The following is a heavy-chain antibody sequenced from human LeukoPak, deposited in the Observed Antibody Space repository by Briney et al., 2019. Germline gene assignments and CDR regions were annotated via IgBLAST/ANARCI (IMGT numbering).Heavy chain of an antibody. V-gene: IGHV3-7*04. J-gene: IGHJ3*02. Sequence: GRSLILSCAASGFTFSSYWMSWVRQAPGKGLEWVANMKQDGSEKYYVDSVKGRFTISRDNAKNSLYLQMNSLRAEDTAVYYCARSLSAGFDIWGQGTMVTVSS. D-gene: IGHD6-25*01. CDR1: GFTFSSYW. CDR3: ARSLSAGFDI. CDR2: MKQDGSEK.